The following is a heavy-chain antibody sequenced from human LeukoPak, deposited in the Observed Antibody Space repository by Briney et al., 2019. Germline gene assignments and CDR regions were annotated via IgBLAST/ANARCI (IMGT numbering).Heavy chain of an antibody. Sequence: GGSLRLSCAASGFTFSSYSMNWDRQAPGKGLEWVSYISSSSSTIYYADSVKGRFTISRDNAKNSLYLQMNSLRAEDTAVYYCAREGVDYDFWSGYYRYYMDVWGKGTTVTVSS. CDR2: ISSSSSTI. J-gene: IGHJ6*03. D-gene: IGHD3-3*01. V-gene: IGHV3-48*01. CDR1: GFTFSSYS. CDR3: AREGVDYDFWSGYYRYYMDV.